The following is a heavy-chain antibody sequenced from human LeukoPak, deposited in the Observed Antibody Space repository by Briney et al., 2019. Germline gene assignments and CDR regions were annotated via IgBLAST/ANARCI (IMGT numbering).Heavy chain of an antibody. CDR1: GGSFSGYY. D-gene: IGHD3-10*01. CDR2: INHSGST. J-gene: IGHJ6*02. V-gene: IGHV4-34*01. Sequence: PSETLSLTCAVYGGSFSGYYWSWIRQPPRKGLEWIGEINHSGSTNYNPSLKSRVTISVDTSKNQFSLKLSSVTAADTAVYYCARVPRRSGSYYYYYGMDVWGQGTTVTVSS. CDR3: ARVPRRSGSYYYYYGMDV.